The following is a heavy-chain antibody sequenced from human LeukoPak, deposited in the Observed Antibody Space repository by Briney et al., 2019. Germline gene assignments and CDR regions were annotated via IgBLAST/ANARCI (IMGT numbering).Heavy chain of an antibody. D-gene: IGHD3-3*01. Sequence: GGSLRLSCAASGFTFSSYEMNWVRQAPGKGLEWVSYISSSGSTIYYADSVKGRFTISRDNAKNSLYLQMNSPRAEDTAVYYCASGSNYDFWSGYPPGYGMDVWGQGTTVTVSS. V-gene: IGHV3-48*03. J-gene: IGHJ6*02. CDR1: GFTFSSYE. CDR3: ASGSNYDFWSGYPPGYGMDV. CDR2: ISSSGSTI.